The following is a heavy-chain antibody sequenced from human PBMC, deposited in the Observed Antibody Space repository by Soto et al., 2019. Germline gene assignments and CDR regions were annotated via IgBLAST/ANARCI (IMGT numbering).Heavy chain of an antibody. V-gene: IGHV1-69*01. Sequence: QVQLVQSGAEVKKPGSSVKVSCKASGGSFSSSAVSWVRQAPGQGLEWMGGIILTSETANYPQKFQGRVTITADDSATTTYMELSSLRSEDTAVYYCAGVAYLDFWTGYCPTDSWGQGTLVAVSS. CDR2: IILTSETA. CDR1: GGSFSSSA. J-gene: IGHJ4*02. CDR3: AGVAYLDFWTGYCPTDS. D-gene: IGHD3-3*01.